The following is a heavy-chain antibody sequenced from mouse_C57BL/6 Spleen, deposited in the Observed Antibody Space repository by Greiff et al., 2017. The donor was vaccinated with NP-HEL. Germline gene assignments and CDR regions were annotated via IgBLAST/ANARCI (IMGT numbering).Heavy chain of an antibody. CDR2: ISSGSSTI. CDR1: GFTFSDYG. V-gene: IGHV5-17*01. Sequence: EVHLVESGGGLVKPGGSLKLSCAASGFTFSDYGMHWVRQATEKGLEWVAYISSGSSTIYYADTVKGRFTISRDNAKNTLFLQMTSLRSEDTAMYYCARPRYYGSSYGAMDYWGQGTSVTVSS. CDR3: ARPRYYGSSYGAMDY. J-gene: IGHJ4*01. D-gene: IGHD1-1*01.